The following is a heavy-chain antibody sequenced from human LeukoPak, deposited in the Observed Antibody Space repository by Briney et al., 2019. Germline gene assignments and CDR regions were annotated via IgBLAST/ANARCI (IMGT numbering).Heavy chain of an antibody. V-gene: IGHV4-59*01. CDR1: GGSISSYY. J-gene: IGHJ4*02. D-gene: IGHD2-15*01. CDR2: IYYSGST. Sequence: PSETLSLTCTVSGGSISSYYWSWIRQPPGKGLEWIGYIYYSGSTNYNPSLKSRVTISVDTSKNQFSLKLSSVTAADTAVYYCARARGTRYRSGGSCYSLGGAFDYWGQGTLVTVSS. CDR3: ARARGTRYRSGGSCYSLGGAFDY.